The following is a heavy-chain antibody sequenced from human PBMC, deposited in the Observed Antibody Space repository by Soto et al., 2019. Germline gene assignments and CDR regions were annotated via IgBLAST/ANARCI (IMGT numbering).Heavy chain of an antibody. CDR2: IYYSGST. CDR3: ARLGYCSGGSCYKRYYYYYMDV. CDR1: GGSISSYY. Sequence: SETLSLTCTVSGGSISSYYWSWIRKTPGKGLEWIGYIYYSGSTNYNPSLKSRVTISVDTSKNQFSLKLSSVTAADTAVYYCARLGYCSGGSCYKRYYYYYMDVWGKGTTVTVSS. J-gene: IGHJ6*03. D-gene: IGHD2-15*01. V-gene: IGHV4-59*08.